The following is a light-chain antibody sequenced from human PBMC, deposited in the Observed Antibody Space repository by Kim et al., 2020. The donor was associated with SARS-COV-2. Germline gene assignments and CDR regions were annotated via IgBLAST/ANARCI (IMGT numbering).Light chain of an antibody. CDR2: GAS. CDR1: QSVSSSY. CDR3: QQYGSSTWT. V-gene: IGKV3-20*01. J-gene: IGKJ1*01. Sequence: SPGERATLSCRASQSVSSSYLAWYQQKPGQAPRLLIYGASSRATGIPDRFSGSGSGTDFTLTISRLEPEDFAVYYFQQYGSSTWTFGQGTKVDIK.